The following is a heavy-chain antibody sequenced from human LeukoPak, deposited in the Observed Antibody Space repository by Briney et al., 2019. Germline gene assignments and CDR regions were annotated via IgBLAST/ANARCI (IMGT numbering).Heavy chain of an antibody. D-gene: IGHD3-22*01. J-gene: IGHJ6*02. CDR2: IIPIFGIA. CDR3: ARRYAVEKARLYDSSGYYFGMDV. CDR1: GGTFSSYA. V-gene: IGHV1-69*13. Sequence: AAVTVLCTASGGTFSSYAISWVRQAPGQGLEWMGGIIPIFGIASYAQKFQGRVTITADESTSTAYMELSSLRSEDTAVYYCARRYAVEKARLYDSSGYYFGMDVWGQGTTVTVSS.